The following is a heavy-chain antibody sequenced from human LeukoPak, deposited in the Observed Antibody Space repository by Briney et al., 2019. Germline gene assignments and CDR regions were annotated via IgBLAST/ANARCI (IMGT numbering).Heavy chain of an antibody. J-gene: IGHJ4*02. Sequence: ASVKVSCKASGYTFTGYYMHWVRQAPEQGLEWMGWINPNSGGTNYAQKFQGRVTMTRDTSISTAYMELSRLRSDDTAVYYCARGYSSSWYADYWGQGTLVTVSS. CDR3: ARGYSSSWYADY. D-gene: IGHD6-13*01. CDR2: INPNSGGT. V-gene: IGHV1-2*02. CDR1: GYTFTGYY.